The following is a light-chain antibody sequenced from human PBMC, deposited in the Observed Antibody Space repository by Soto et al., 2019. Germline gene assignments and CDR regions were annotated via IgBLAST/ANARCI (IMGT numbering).Light chain of an antibody. J-gene: IGLJ1*01. CDR2: EVT. CDR1: RSDVGAYNY. CDR3: SSFTSRFTFV. V-gene: IGLV2-14*01. Sequence: QSVLTQPASVSGSPGQSIAISCTGTRSDVGAYNYVSWHQQHPGKAPKLMISEVTNRPSGVSDRFSGSKSGNTASLTISGLQAEDEADYYCSSFTSRFTFVFGTGTKVTVL.